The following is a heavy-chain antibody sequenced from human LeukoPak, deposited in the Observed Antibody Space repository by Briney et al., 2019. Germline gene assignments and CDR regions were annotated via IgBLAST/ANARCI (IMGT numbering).Heavy chain of an antibody. J-gene: IGHJ4*02. CDR3: ARDVKLNYYGSGSSPDY. Sequence: GASVKVSCKASGYTFTSYGFSWVRQAPGQGLEWMGWISAYNGNTNYAQKLQGRVTMTTDTSTSTAYMELRSLRSDDTAVYYCARDVKLNYYGSGSSPDYWGQGTLVTVSS. CDR1: GYTFTSYG. CDR2: ISAYNGNT. D-gene: IGHD3-10*01. V-gene: IGHV1-18*01.